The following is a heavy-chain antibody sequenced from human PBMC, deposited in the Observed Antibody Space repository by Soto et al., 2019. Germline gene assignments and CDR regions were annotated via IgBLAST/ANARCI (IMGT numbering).Heavy chain of an antibody. J-gene: IGHJ4*02. V-gene: IGHV3-23*01. CDR2: ITSRADST. CDR1: GFSFSNYA. D-gene: IGHD6-19*01. Sequence: EVQLLESGGGLVQSGGSLRLSCTTSGFSFSNYAMSWVRQAPGKGLEWVSAITSRADSTYSADSVKGRFTISRDNSQSTLYLQMTGLRAEDTAVYFCAKDRASGWYSAFDYWGQGALVTVSS. CDR3: AKDRASGWYSAFDY.